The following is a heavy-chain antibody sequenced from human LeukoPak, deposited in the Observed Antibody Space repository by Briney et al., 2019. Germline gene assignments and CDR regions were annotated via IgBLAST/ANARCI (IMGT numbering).Heavy chain of an antibody. V-gene: IGHV1-69*05. CDR1: GGTFSSYA. D-gene: IGHD2-2*01. Sequence: SVKVSCKASGGTFSSYAISWVRQAPGQGLEWMGGIIPIFGTANYAQKFQGRVTITTDESTSTAYMELSSLRSEDTVVYYCARSYCSSTSCYLYMDVWGKGTTVTVSS. CDR2: IIPIFGTA. J-gene: IGHJ6*03. CDR3: ARSYCSSTSCYLYMDV.